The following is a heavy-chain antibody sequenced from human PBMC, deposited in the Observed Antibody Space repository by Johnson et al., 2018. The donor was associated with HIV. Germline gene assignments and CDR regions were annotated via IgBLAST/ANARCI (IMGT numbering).Heavy chain of an antibody. J-gene: IGHJ3*02. CDR1: GFTFSSYA. CDR3: ARALVVITDGHAFDI. D-gene: IGHD3-22*01. Sequence: VQLVESGGGVVQPGRSLRLSCAASGFTFSSYAMHWVRQAPGKGLEWVANIKQDGSEKYYVDSVKGRFTISRDNAKNSLYLQMNSLRAEDTAVYYCARALVVITDGHAFDIWGQGTMVTVSS. V-gene: IGHV3-7*03. CDR2: IKQDGSEK.